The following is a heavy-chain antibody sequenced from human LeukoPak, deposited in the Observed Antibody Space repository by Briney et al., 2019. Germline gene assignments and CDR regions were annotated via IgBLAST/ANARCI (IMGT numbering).Heavy chain of an antibody. J-gene: IGHJ4*02. D-gene: IGHD1-26*01. Sequence: SETLSLTCTVSGGSISSGGYYWSWIRQHPGKGLEWIGYIYYSGSTYYNPSLKSRVTISVDTSKNQFSLKLSSVTAADTAVYYCARDMASGSYWVPRYWGQGTLVTVSS. CDR1: GGSISSGGYY. CDR3: ARDMASGSYWVPRY. V-gene: IGHV4-31*03. CDR2: IYYSGST.